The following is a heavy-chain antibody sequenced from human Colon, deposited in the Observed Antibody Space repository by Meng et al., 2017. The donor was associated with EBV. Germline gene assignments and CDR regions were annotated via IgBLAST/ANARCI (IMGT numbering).Heavy chain of an antibody. Sequence: VPLLSVWGGFVRLGCSLRLACAASGFTFTSYVMRWVRQAPGKGLDWFSTISGSGGTYYADSVKGRFTISRDNSKNTLYLQMNSLRAEDTAVYYCAPRKDYGAPWGQGTLVTVSS. V-gene: IGHV3-23*01. CDR3: APRKDYGAP. J-gene: IGHJ5*02. CDR2: ISGSGGT. D-gene: IGHD4-17*01. CDR1: GFTFTSYV.